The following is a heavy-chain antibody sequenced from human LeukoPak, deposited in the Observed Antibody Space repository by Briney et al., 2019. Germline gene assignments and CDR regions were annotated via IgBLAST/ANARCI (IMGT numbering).Heavy chain of an antibody. J-gene: IGHJ3*02. CDR1: GGSISSSSYY. Sequence: SETLSLTCTVSGGSISSSSYYWGWIRQPPGKGLEWIGSIYYSGSTYYNPSLKSRVTISVDTSKNQFSLKLSSVTAADTAVYYCAILRWLQLGSAFDIWGQGTMVTVSS. CDR3: AILRWLQLGSAFDI. D-gene: IGHD5-12*01. CDR2: IYYSGST. V-gene: IGHV4-39*01.